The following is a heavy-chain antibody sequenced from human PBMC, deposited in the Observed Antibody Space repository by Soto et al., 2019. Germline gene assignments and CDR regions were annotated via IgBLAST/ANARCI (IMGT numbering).Heavy chain of an antibody. CDR1: GFTFSSYA. Sequence: GGSLRLSCAASGFTFSSYAMSWVRQAPGKGLEWVSDISGSGGSTYYADSVKGRLTISRDNSKNTLYLQMNSLRAEDKAVYYCAKDLDYGDYVGLDYWGQGTLVTVSS. D-gene: IGHD4-17*01. CDR3: AKDLDYGDYVGLDY. J-gene: IGHJ4*02. CDR2: ISGSGGST. V-gene: IGHV3-23*01.